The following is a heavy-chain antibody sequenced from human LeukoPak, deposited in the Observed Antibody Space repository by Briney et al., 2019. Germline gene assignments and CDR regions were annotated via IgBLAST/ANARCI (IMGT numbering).Heavy chain of an antibody. CDR3: ARVDWYFDL. Sequence: PSQTLSLTCTVSGGSISSGSCYWSWIRQPAGKGLEWIGRIYTSGSTNYNPSLKSRVTISVDTSKNQFSLKLSSVTAADTAVYYCARVDWYFDLWGRGTLVTVSS. CDR2: IYTSGST. J-gene: IGHJ2*01. V-gene: IGHV4-61*02. CDR1: GGSISSGSCY.